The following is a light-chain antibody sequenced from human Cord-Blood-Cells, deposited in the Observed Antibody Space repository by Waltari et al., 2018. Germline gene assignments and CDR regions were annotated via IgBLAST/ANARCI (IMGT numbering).Light chain of an antibody. CDR3: AAWDDSLYWV. V-gene: IGLV1-47*01. J-gene: IGLJ3*02. CDR2: RNN. Sequence: QSVLTQPPSASGTPGQRVTISCSGSSSNIGSNYVYWYQQLPGTAPKLLIYRNNQRPSGVPVRFSGSKSGTSASLAISGLRSEDEADYYCAAWDDSLYWVFGGGTKLTVL. CDR1: SSNIGSNY.